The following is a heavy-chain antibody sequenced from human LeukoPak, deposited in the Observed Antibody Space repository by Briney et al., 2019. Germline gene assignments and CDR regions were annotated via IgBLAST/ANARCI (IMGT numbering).Heavy chain of an antibody. D-gene: IGHD4-17*01. CDR2: INSEGSSA. J-gene: IGHJ4*02. V-gene: IGHV3-74*01. Sequence: PRGSLTLSCAASGFTFSSYGMHWVRQAPGKGLVWVSRINSEGSSASYADSVKGRFTTSRDNAKNTLYLQMNSLRAEDTAVYYCARDYSVSTVTTCGIWGQGALVAVSS. CDR1: GFTFSSYG. CDR3: ARDYSVSTVTTCGI.